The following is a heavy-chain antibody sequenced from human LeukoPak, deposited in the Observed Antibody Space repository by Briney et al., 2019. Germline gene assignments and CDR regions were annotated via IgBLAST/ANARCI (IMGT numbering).Heavy chain of an antibody. Sequence: GASVKVSCKASGYTFTSYAMHWVRQAPGQRLEWMGWINAGNGNTKYSQKFQGRVTITRDTSASTAYMELSSLRSEDTAVYYCAREFIGDYDGVADWTLGGFDPWGQGTLVTVSS. J-gene: IGHJ5*02. D-gene: IGHD4-17*01. CDR3: AREFIGDYDGVADWTLGGFDP. CDR2: INAGNGNT. V-gene: IGHV1-3*01. CDR1: GYTFTSYA.